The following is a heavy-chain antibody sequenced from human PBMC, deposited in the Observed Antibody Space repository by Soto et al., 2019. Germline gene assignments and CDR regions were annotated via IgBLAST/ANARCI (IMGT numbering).Heavy chain of an antibody. CDR3: AGTMIVVSSVGTHLITDYYGMDV. D-gene: IGHD3-22*01. CDR2: IYYSGST. CDR1: GGSISSGGYY. V-gene: IGHV4-31*03. Sequence: SETLSLTCTVSGGSISSGGYYWSWIRQHPGKGLEWIGYIYYSGSTYYNPSLKSRVTISVDTSKNQFSLKLSSVTAADTAVYYCAGTMIVVSSVGTHLITDYYGMDVWGQGTSVTVSS. J-gene: IGHJ6*02.